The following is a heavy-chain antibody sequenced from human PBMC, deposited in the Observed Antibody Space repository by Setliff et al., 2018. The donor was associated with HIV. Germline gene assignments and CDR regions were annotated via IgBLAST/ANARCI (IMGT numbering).Heavy chain of an antibody. CDR2: INHSGST. D-gene: IGHD4-4*01. V-gene: IGHV4-34*01. J-gene: IGHJ5*02. CDR3: ARVTTTVTINWFDP. Sequence: KASETLSLTCAVYGGSFSGYYWSWIRQPPGKGLEWIGEINHSGSTNYNPSLKSRVTISVDTSKNQFSLKLSSVTAADTAVYYCARVTTTVTINWFDPWGQGTLVTVSS. CDR1: GGSFSGYY.